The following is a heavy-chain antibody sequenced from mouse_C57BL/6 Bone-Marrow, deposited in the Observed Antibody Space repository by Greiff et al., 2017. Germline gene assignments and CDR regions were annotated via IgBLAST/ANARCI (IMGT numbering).Heavy chain of an antibody. CDR3: ARLETVARYFDV. J-gene: IGHJ1*03. CDR2: INPSNGGT. V-gene: IGHV1-53*01. CDR1: GYTFTSYW. Sequence: VQLQQSGTELVKPGASVKLSCKASGYTFTSYWMHWVKQRPGQGLEWIGNINPSNGGTNYNEKFKSKATLTVDKSSSTAYMQLSSLTSEDSAVYYCARLETVARYFDVWGTGTTVTVSS. D-gene: IGHD1-1*01.